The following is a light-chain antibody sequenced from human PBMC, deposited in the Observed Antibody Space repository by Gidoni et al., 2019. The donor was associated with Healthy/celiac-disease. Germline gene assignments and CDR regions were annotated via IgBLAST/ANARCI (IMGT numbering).Light chain of an antibody. Sequence: NFMLTQPHSVSESPGKTVTISCTGSSGSIASNYVQWYQQRPGSAPTVIYEDNQRPSGVPDRFSGSIDSSSNSASLTISGLKTEDEADYYCQSYDSSNWVFGGGTKLTVL. CDR2: EDN. CDR1: SGSIASNY. J-gene: IGLJ3*02. V-gene: IGLV6-57*02. CDR3: QSYDSSNWV.